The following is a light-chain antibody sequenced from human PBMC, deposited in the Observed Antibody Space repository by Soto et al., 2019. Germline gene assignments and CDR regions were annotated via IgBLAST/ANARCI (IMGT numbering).Light chain of an antibody. CDR1: SSDVGSYKL. CDR2: EVS. V-gene: IGLV2-23*02. CDR3: CSYAGTSTHAV. J-gene: IGLJ7*01. Sequence: QSVLTQPASVSGSPGQSITISCTGTSSDVGSYKLVSWYHQHPGKAPKLMISEVSKRPSGISDRFSGSKSGSTASLTISGLQPEEEADYYCCSYAGTSTHAVFGGGTQLTVL.